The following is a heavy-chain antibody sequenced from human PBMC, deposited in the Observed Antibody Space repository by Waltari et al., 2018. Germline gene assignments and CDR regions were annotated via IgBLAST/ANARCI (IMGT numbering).Heavy chain of an antibody. CDR3: ARDRVLLWFGEPQYYYYGMDV. Sequence: QVQLVQSGAEVKKPGASVKVSCKASGYTFTSYYMHWVRQAPGQGLEWMGIINPSGGSTSYGQKFQGRVTMTRDTSTSTVYMELSSLRSEDTAVYYCARDRVLLWFGEPQYYYYGMDVWGQGTTVTVSS. V-gene: IGHV1-46*01. CDR2: INPSGGST. CDR1: GYTFTSYY. J-gene: IGHJ6*02. D-gene: IGHD3-10*01.